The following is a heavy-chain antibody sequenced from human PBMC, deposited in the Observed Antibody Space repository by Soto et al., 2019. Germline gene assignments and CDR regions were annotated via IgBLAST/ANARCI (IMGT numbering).Heavy chain of an antibody. CDR1: GCIFTGYG. V-gene: IGHV3-33*01. D-gene: IGHD2-15*01. CDR3: ARAPRYCSGGSCYYWFDP. CDR2: IWFDGSNK. Sequence: GGSLRLSCAASGCIFTGYGMHWVRQAPGKGLEWVAVIWFDGSNKYYADSVKGRFTISRDNSKNTLYLQMNSLRAEDTAVYYCARAPRYCSGGSCYYWFDPWGQGTLVTVSS. J-gene: IGHJ5*02.